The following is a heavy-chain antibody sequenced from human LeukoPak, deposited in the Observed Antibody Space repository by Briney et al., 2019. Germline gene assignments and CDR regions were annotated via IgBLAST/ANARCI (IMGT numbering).Heavy chain of an antibody. V-gene: IGHV3-49*04. CDR1: GFSCGDYA. Sequence: SLRLSCTASGFSCGDYAMSWVRQAPGKGLEGVGFIRSKTYGGTTEYAASVKGRFTTSRDDSERIAHLQMNSPNTEDTAVYYCTRYYDYVWGSYRYIDYWGQGTLVTVSS. CDR2: IRSKTYGGTT. J-gene: IGHJ4*02. D-gene: IGHD3-16*02. CDR3: TRYYDYVWGSYRYIDY.